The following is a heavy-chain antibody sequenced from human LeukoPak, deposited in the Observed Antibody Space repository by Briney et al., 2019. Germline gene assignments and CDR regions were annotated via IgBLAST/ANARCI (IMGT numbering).Heavy chain of an antibody. V-gene: IGHV3-30*18. Sequence: GGSLRLSCAASGFTFNTYDIHWDRQAPGKGLEWVAVISYDGSNKYYADFVKGRFTISRDNSKNTLYLQMSSLRAEDTAVYYCAKDNRNYGDYVRDHRGGYFDYWGQGTLVTVSS. CDR3: AKDNRNYGDYVRDHRGGYFDY. CDR1: GFTFNTYD. CDR2: ISYDGSNK. J-gene: IGHJ4*02. D-gene: IGHD4-17*01.